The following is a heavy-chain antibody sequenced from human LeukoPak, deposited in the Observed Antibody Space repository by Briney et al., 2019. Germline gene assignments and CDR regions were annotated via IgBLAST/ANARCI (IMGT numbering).Heavy chain of an antibody. CDR2: ISGSGGST. Sequence: GGSLRLSCAASGFTVSSNYMSWVRQAPGKGLEWVSSISGSGGSTYYADSVKGRFTISRDNSKNTLYVQMNNLRAEDTAVYYCAKKMPGTIAAAVDCWGQGTLVTVSS. CDR1: GFTVSSNY. CDR3: AKKMPGTIAAAVDC. V-gene: IGHV3-23*01. D-gene: IGHD6-13*01. J-gene: IGHJ4*02.